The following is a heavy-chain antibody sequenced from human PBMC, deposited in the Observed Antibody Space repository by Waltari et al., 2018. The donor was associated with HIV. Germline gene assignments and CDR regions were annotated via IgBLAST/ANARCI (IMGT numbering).Heavy chain of an antibody. Sequence: QLQLQESGPGLVKPSETLSLTCTVPGGCISSSSYYWGWSRQPPGKGLGVIGNIYYSGITYYSPSLKSRVTMSVDTSKNQFSLKLSSVTAADTAVYYCARLEIDNSGYYYDDHWGQGTLVTVSS. V-gene: IGHV4-39*01. J-gene: IGHJ4*02. CDR1: GGCISSSSYY. D-gene: IGHD3-22*01. CDR2: IYYSGIT. CDR3: ARLEIDNSGYYYDDH.